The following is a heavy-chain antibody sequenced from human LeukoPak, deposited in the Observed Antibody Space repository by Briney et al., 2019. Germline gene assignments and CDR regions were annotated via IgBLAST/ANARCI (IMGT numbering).Heavy chain of an antibody. V-gene: IGHV5-51*01. D-gene: IGHD4-23*01. J-gene: IGHJ3*02. CDR3: ARSPYGGRYAFDI. Sequence: GESLQISCKGSGYSFTSYWIGWVRQMPGKGLEWMGIIYPGDSDTTYSPSFQGQVTISVDKSISTAYLQWSSLKASDTAMYYCARSPYGGRYAFDIWGQGTMVTVSS. CDR1: GYSFTSYW. CDR2: IYPGDSDT.